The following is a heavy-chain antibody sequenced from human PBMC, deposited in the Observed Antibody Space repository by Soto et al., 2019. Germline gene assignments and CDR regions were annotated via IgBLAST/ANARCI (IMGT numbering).Heavy chain of an antibody. V-gene: IGHV4-4*02. J-gene: IGHJ4*02. CDR1: GGSISTSAW. CDR2: IFHSGGT. Sequence: QVQLQESGPGLVKPSGTLSLTCTVSGGSISTSAWWSWVRQPPGKGLEWIGEIFHSGGTNYNPSLMRRVTISVDESKNHFSLRLNSVTAAETAVYYCAGRTVAVYRSDSWGQGTLVSVSS. CDR3: AGRTVAVYRSDS. D-gene: IGHD6-19*01.